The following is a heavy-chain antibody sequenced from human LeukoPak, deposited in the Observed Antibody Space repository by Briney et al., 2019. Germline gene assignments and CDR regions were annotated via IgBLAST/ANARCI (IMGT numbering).Heavy chain of an antibody. J-gene: IGHJ3*02. Sequence: GGSLRLSCAASGFTFSSYSMNWVRQAPGKGLEWVSSISSSSSYIYYADSVKGRFTISRDNAKNSLYLQMNSLRAEDTAVYYCARDAKYYCDSSGYYLVGAFDIWGQGTMVTVSS. CDR2: ISSSSSYI. CDR3: ARDAKYYCDSSGYYLVGAFDI. CDR1: GFTFSSYS. D-gene: IGHD3-22*01. V-gene: IGHV3-21*01.